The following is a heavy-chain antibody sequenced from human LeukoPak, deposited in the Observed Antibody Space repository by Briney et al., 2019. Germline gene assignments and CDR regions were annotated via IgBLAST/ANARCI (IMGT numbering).Heavy chain of an antibody. V-gene: IGHV4-59*01. CDR3: AGGGYCSRSNCFAPLFDY. D-gene: IGHD2-2*01. Sequence: SETPSLTCTVSGASISRYYWSWIRQSPGMGLEWIAYMHYSVATNYNPSLKSRVTLSIDTSKSQFSLKVNSVTAADTAVYFCAGGGYCSRSNCFAPLFDYWGQGKLVTVSS. J-gene: IGHJ4*02. CDR1: GASISRYY. CDR2: MHYSVAT.